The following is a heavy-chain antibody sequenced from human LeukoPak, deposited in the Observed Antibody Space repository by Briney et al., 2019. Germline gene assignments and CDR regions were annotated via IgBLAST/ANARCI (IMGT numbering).Heavy chain of an antibody. CDR1: GFTFSDHW. V-gene: IGHV3-7*04. J-gene: IGHJ5*02. D-gene: IGHD1-26*01. CDR3: ARGGSYFSA. CDR2: IKEDGSEK. Sequence: GGPLRLSCAASGFTFSDHWMSWVRQAPGKGLEWVANIKEDGSEKYYVDSVKGRFTISRDNAKNSLYLQMNILRAEDTAVYYCARGGSYFSAWGQGSLVTVSS.